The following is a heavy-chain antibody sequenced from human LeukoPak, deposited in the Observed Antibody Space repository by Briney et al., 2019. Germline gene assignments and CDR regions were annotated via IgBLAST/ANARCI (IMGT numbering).Heavy chain of an antibody. CDR3: ARGGYSSGWYEDYFDY. Sequence: SETLSLTCTVSGGSISSYYWSWIRQPPGKGLEWNGYIYYSGSTNYSPSLKSRVTISVDTSKNQFSLKLSSVTAADTAVYYCARGGYSSGWYEDYFDYWGQGTLVTVSS. D-gene: IGHD6-19*01. CDR1: GGSISSYY. CDR2: IYYSGST. V-gene: IGHV4-59*12. J-gene: IGHJ4*02.